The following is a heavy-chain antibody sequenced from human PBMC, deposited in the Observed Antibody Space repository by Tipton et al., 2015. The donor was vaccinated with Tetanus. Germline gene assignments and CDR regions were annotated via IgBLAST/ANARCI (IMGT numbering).Heavy chain of an antibody. Sequence: GSLRLSCAASGFTFSSYSMNWVRQAPGKGLEWVSYISSSNGIIYYADSVKGRFTISRDNARNSLYLQMNSLRDDDTAVYYCASAPDFWTTSFDYWGQGTPVTVSS. CDR3: ASAPDFWTTSFDY. J-gene: IGHJ4*02. D-gene: IGHD3-3*01. CDR2: ISSSNGII. V-gene: IGHV3-48*02. CDR1: GFTFSSYS.